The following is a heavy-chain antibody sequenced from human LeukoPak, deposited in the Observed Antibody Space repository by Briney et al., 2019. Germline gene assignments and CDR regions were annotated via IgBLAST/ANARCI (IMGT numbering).Heavy chain of an antibody. D-gene: IGHD3-10*01. CDR3: ARSPHIWFAERGWFDP. J-gene: IGHJ5*02. CDR1: GGSFSGYY. CDR2: INHSGST. V-gene: IGHV4-34*01. Sequence: SETLSLTCAVYGGSFSGYYWSWIRQPPGKGLEWIGEINHSGSTNDNPSLKSRVTMTVDTSKSQFSLKLSSVTAADTAVYFCARSPHIWFAERGWFDPWGQGTLVTVSS.